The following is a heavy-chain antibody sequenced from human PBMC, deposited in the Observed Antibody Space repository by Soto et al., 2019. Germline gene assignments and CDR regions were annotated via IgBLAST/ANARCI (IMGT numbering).Heavy chain of an antibody. CDR1: GYIFTTYG. CDR3: ARERPPGSIYGMDA. J-gene: IGHJ6*02. V-gene: IGHV1-18*01. CDR2: ISADSGYT. Sequence: QIQLVQFGGAVARPGASVTVSCEASGYIFTTYGLSWVRQTPAHGLEWMGWISADSGYTQYAQFFQGRVTMTRDTSRNTAYMTLRDLTSDDTGIYYCARERPPGSIYGMDAWGQGTAVTVSS.